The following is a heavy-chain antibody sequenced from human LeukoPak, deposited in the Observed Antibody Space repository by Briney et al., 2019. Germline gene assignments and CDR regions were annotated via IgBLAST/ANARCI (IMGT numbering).Heavy chain of an antibody. CDR2: IKQDGSEK. Sequence: GGSLRLSCAASGFTFSSYWMSWVRQAPGKGLEWVANIKQDGSEKYYVDSVKGRFTISRDNAKNSLYLQMNSLRAEDTAVYSCASSYYDFWSGYHDAFDIWGQGTMVTVSS. D-gene: IGHD3-3*01. CDR1: GFTFSSYW. V-gene: IGHV3-7*01. CDR3: ASSYYDFWSGYHDAFDI. J-gene: IGHJ3*02.